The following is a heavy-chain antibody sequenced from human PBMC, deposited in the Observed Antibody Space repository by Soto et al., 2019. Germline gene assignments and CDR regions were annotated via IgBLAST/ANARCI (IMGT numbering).Heavy chain of an antibody. V-gene: IGHV4-4*02. J-gene: IGHJ5*02. Sequence: SETLSLTCAVSGGSISSSNWWSWVRQPPGKGLEWIGEIYHSGSTNYNPSLKSRVTISVDKSKNQFSLKLRSVTAADTAVYYCARDRNSGGGRKVVPAAQPGYWFDPWGQGTLVTVSS. CDR1: GGSISSSNW. CDR2: IYHSGST. D-gene: IGHD2-2*01. CDR3: ARDRNSGGGRKVVPAAQPGYWFDP.